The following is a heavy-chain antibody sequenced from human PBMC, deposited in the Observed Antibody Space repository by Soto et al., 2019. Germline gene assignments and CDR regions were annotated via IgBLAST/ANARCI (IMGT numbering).Heavy chain of an antibody. V-gene: IGHV1-69*01. D-gene: IGHD5-18*01. J-gene: IGHJ4*02. Sequence: QVHLVQSGAEVRKPGSSVNVSCKASGGTLRNSAVSWVRQAPGQGLEWMGGTIPIVGTTQYAQKFQGRVTFTADDATITAYMELNSLRSEDTAVYYCARGERSDTGDGDLGQGTLVTVS. CDR2: TIPIVGTT. CDR3: ARGERSDTGDGD. CDR1: GGTLRNSA.